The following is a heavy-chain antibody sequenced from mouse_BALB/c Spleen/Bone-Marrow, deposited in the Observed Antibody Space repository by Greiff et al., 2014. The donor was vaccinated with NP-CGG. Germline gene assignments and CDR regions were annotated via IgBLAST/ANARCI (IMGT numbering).Heavy chain of an antibody. Sequence: VQLQQSGAELARPGASVKMSCKASGYTFTSYTMHWVKQRPGQGLEWIGYINPSSGCTNYNQKFKDKATLTADKSSSTAYMQLSSLTSEDSAVYYCARYRYDWYFDVWGAGTTVTVSS. CDR1: GYTFTSYT. V-gene: IGHV1-4*01. J-gene: IGHJ1*01. D-gene: IGHD2-14*01. CDR2: INPSSGCT. CDR3: ARYRYDWYFDV.